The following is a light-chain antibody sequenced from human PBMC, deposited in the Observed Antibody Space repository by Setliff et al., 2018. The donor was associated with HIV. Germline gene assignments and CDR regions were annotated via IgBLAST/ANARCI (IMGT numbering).Light chain of an antibody. CDR2: SNN. J-gene: IGLJ1*01. CDR1: SSNIGSNI. CDR3: AAWDDSLNAFYV. V-gene: IGLV1-44*01. Sequence: QSVLTQPPSASGTPGQRVTISCSGSSSNIGSNIVNWYQQLPGTSPKLLIYSNNQRPSGIPARFSGSKSGTSASLAISGLQSEDEADYYCAAWDDSLNAFYVFGTGTKVTVL.